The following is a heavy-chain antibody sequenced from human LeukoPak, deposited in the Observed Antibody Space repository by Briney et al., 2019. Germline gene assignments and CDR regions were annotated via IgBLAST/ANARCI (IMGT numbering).Heavy chain of an antibody. CDR1: GFTFSSYA. V-gene: IGHV3-64*01. J-gene: IGHJ4*02. CDR3: ASGGYGDASFDY. Sequence: PGGSLRLSCAASGFTFSSYAMHWVRQAPGKGLEYVLAISSNGGSTYYANSVKGRFTISRDNSKNTLHLQMGSLRAEDMAVYYCASGGYGDASFDYWGQGTLVTVSS. D-gene: IGHD4-17*01. CDR2: ISSNGGST.